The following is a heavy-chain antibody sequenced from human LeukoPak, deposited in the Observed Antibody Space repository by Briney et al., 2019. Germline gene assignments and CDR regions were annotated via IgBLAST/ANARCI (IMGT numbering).Heavy chain of an antibody. CDR3: ARGVGSGYTDD. V-gene: IGHV4-59*01. Sequence: SETLSLTCTVSGDSISTYYWTWIRQPPGKGLEWIGYVYYSGSTNYNPSLKSRVTISLDTSKNQFSLKLTSVTAADTAVYYCARGVGSGYTDDWGQGTLATVSS. CDR1: GDSISTYY. D-gene: IGHD3-22*01. CDR2: VYYSGST. J-gene: IGHJ4*02.